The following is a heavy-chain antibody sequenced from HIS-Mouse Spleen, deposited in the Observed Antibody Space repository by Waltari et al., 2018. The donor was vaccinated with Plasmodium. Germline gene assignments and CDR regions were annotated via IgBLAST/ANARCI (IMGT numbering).Heavy chain of an antibody. V-gene: IGHV1-8*01. Sequence: QVQLVQSGAEVKKPGASVKVSCKASGYTFTSYDINWVRQATGQWLEWIGWMNPNCGNTCYAMQFQGIVTMTSNTAISTAYMELSSLRSADTAVYYCARRYVDLWGRGTLVTVSS. CDR2: MNPNCGNT. CDR1: GYTFTSYD. J-gene: IGHJ2*01. CDR3: ARRYVDL.